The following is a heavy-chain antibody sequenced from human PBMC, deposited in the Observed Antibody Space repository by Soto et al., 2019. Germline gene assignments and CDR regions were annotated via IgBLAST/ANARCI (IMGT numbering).Heavy chain of an antibody. CDR3: ARSPSIAVAGTNFDY. CDR2: IYPGDSDT. D-gene: IGHD6-19*01. Sequence: GEALKISGERSGYTFTSSWIGSVRQMPGKGLEWMGIIYPGDSDTRYSPSFQGQVTISADKSISTAYLQWSSLKASDTAMYYCARSPSIAVAGTNFDYWGQGTLVTVSS. V-gene: IGHV5-51*01. CDR1: GYTFTSSW. J-gene: IGHJ4*02.